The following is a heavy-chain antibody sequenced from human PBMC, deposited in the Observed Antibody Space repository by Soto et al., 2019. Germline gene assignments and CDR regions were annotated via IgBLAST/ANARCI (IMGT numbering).Heavy chain of an antibody. D-gene: IGHD1-1*01. Sequence: EVQLLESGGGLVQPGGSLRLSCAASGFTFSSYAMSWVRQAPGKGLEWVSAISGSGGSTYYADSVKGRFTISRDNSKNTLDLLMNSLRAEDTAVYYCAKVWDDGGTLAAWDIWGQGTMVTVSS. CDR3: AKVWDDGGTLAAWDI. CDR1: GFTFSSYA. J-gene: IGHJ3*02. V-gene: IGHV3-23*01. CDR2: ISGSGGST.